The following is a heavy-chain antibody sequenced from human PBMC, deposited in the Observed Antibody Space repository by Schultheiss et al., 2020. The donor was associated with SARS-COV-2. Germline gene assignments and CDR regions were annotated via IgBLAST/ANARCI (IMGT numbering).Heavy chain of an antibody. J-gene: IGHJ6*02. CDR3: AKDRGDFWSGYAPGYGMDV. V-gene: IGHV3-21*04. CDR1: GFTFSSYA. D-gene: IGHD3-3*01. CDR2: ISSSSSYI. Sequence: GGSLRLSCAASGFTFSSYAMSWVRQAPGKGLEWVPFISSSSSYIYYADSVKGRFTISRDNAKNSLYLQMNSLRAEDTAVYYCAKDRGDFWSGYAPGYGMDVWGQGTTVTVSS.